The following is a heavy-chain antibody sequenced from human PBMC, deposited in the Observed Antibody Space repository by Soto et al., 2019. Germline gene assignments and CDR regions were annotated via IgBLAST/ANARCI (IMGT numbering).Heavy chain of an antibody. CDR3: ARDPDTDSSDYTLVFDP. V-gene: IGHV3-48*01. J-gene: IGHJ5*02. Sequence: KELEWVSYISSSSSTIYYADSVKGRFTISRDNAKNSLYLQMNSLRAEDTAVYYCARDPDTDSSDYTLVFDPRGQGTLVIGFS. CDR2: ISSSSSTI. D-gene: IGHD3-22*01.